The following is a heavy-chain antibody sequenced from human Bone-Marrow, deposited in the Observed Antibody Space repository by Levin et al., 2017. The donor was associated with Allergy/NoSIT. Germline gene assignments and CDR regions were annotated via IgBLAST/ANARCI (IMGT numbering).Heavy chain of an antibody. CDR1: GYTFTDYY. CDR3: ARGGTSSNDY. CDR2: IDPTRGDT. V-gene: IGHV1-2*02. Sequence: ASVKVSCTVSGYTFTDYYIHWVRQTPGQGLEWIGWIDPTRGDTKFAEKFHARVVLTRNSSISTAYMELGRLRSDDMALYYCARGGTSSNDYWGQGTLVTVSS. J-gene: IGHJ4*02. D-gene: IGHD6-13*01.